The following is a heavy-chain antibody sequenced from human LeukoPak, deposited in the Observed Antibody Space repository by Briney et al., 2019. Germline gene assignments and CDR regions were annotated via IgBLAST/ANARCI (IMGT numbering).Heavy chain of an antibody. CDR2: IKPDGSEK. Sequence: GGSLRLSCAASGFTFSSNWMIWVRQAPGKGLEWVANIKPDGSEKNYVDSAKGRFTISRDNAKNSVYLQMNSLRAEDTALYYCARILDGGYSSGWGQGALVTVSS. V-gene: IGHV3-7*01. CDR3: ARILDGGYSSG. CDR1: GFTFSSNW. D-gene: IGHD6-19*01. J-gene: IGHJ4*02.